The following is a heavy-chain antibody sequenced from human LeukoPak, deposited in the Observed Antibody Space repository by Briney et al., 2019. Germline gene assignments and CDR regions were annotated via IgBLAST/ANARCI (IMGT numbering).Heavy chain of an antibody. Sequence: GGSLRLSCTTSGFAFTTFGMHWVRQAPGRGLEGVAFSPKDGRDNKYADSVKGRFTISTDNAKNSLYLQMNSLRVEDTAVYYCARDAPFAPSYMDVWGKGTTVTVSS. CDR2: SPKDGRDN. V-gene: IGHV3-30*02. D-gene: IGHD2/OR15-2a*01. J-gene: IGHJ6*03. CDR3: ARDAPFAPSYMDV. CDR1: GFAFTTFG.